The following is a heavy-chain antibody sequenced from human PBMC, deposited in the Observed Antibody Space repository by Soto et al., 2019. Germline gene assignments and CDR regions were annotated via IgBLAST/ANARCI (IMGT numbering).Heavy chain of an antibody. D-gene: IGHD2-21*02. Sequence: SGTLSLTCTVSGGSISSYYWSWIRQPAGKGLEWIGRIYTSGSTNYNPPLKSRVRISMDTPENRISLKLDSVTAADAGVYYCTRDGMTTGDTWGPGTLVTVSS. CDR1: GGSISSYY. V-gene: IGHV4-4*07. CDR3: TRDGMTTGDT. CDR2: IYTSGST. J-gene: IGHJ4*02.